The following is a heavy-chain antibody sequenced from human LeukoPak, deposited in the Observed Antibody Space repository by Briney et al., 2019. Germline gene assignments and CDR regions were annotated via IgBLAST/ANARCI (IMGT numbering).Heavy chain of an antibody. CDR1: GFTFSRHW. Sequence: GGPLRLPCATSGFTFSRHWMSWARQAPGKGLEWVANINQDGSGKYYVDSVKGRFTISRDNAKNSLYLQMNSLRSEDTAIYYCAEGTTGWGQGTLVTVSS. CDR3: AEGTTG. D-gene: IGHD1-1*01. CDR2: INQDGSGK. J-gene: IGHJ1*01. V-gene: IGHV3-7*01.